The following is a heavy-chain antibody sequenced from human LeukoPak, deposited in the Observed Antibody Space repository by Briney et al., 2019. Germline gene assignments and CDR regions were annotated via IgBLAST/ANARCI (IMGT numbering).Heavy chain of an antibody. CDR3: AGGNTWPGLSY. J-gene: IGHJ4*02. CDR2: IYTAGST. CDR1: GFTVSGNY. D-gene: IGHD6-25*01. V-gene: IGHV3-53*01. Sequence: GGSLRLSCAASGFTVSGNYMSWVRQAPGKGLEWVSVIYTAGSTYNADSVKGRFTISRDKSKNTLYLQMNTLRAEDTAVYFCAGGNTWPGLSYWGPGTLLTVSS.